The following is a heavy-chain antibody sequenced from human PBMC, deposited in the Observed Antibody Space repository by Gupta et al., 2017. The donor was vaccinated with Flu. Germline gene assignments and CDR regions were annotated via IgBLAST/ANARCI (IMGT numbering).Heavy chain of an antibody. CDR3: AKDTALMIVAFFDY. J-gene: IGHJ4*02. CDR1: GLSFTNFA. CDR2: ITGSGRTT. V-gene: IGHV3-23*01. Sequence: VLLLESGGVLVQPGGSLRLYCVASGLSFTNFAMSWVRQAPGKGLEWVSGITGSGRTTSYAYSVKGRFTISRDNSEGTLYLQINSLRADDSAIYYCAKDTALMIVAFFDYWGQGTLVTVSS. D-gene: IGHD3-22*01.